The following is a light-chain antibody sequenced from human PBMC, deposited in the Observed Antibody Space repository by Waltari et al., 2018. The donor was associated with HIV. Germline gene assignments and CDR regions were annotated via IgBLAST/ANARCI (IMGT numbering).Light chain of an antibody. CDR2: AAS. CDR1: QSISSF. J-gene: IGKJ3*01. Sequence: DIQMTQSPSSLSASVGDRITISCRASQSISSFLNWYRQKPGKAPKLLIYAASSLQSGVPSRFSGGGYGTGFTLTISSLQPEDFATYYCQQTYSIPFTFGPGTRVDIK. V-gene: IGKV1-39*01. CDR3: QQTYSIPFT.